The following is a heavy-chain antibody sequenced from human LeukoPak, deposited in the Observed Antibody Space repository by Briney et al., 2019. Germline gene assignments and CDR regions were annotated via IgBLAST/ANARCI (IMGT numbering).Heavy chain of an antibody. J-gene: IGHJ4*02. D-gene: IGHD2-2*01. CDR3: ASSYCSSTSCF. Sequence: GGSLRLSCAASGFTFSSYSMNWVRQAPGKGLEWVSSISSSSSYIYYADSVKGRFTISRDNAENSLYLQMNSLRAEDTAVYYCASSYCSSTSCFGGQGTLVTVSS. CDR1: GFTFSSYS. V-gene: IGHV3-21*01. CDR2: ISSSSSYI.